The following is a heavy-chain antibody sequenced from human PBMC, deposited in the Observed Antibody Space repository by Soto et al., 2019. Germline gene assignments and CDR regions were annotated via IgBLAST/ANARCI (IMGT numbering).Heavy chain of an antibody. Sequence: QITLKESGPTLVKPTQTLTLTCTFSGFSLSTSGVDVGWIRQPPGKALEWLALIYWDDDKRYSPSLKSRLTIPKDTSKNQAVLTMTNMDPLDTATYYCAHRRPYSNSPEYFFDYWGQGTLVTVSS. CDR2: IYWDDDK. D-gene: IGHD6-6*01. J-gene: IGHJ4*02. CDR3: AHRRPYSNSPEYFFDY. V-gene: IGHV2-5*02. CDR1: GFSLSTSGVD.